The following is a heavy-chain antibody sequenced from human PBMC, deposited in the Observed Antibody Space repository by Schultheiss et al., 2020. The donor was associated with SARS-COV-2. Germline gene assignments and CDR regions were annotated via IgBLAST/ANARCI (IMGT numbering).Heavy chain of an antibody. CDR3: ARPGGNYGSGSYYIDY. CDR1: GGSISSYY. Sequence: SETLSLTCAVSGGSISSYYWGWIRQPPGKGLEWIGSIYYSGSTYYNPSLKSRVTISVDTSKNQFSLKLSSVTAADTAVYYCARPGGNYGSGSYYIDYWGQGTLVTVSS. V-gene: IGHV4-39*01. CDR2: IYYSGST. D-gene: IGHD3-10*01. J-gene: IGHJ4*02.